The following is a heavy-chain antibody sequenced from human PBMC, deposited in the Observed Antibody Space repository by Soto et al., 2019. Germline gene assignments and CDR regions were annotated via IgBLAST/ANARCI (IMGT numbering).Heavy chain of an antibody. J-gene: IGHJ4*02. V-gene: IGHV3-30*18. CDR1: GFTFSSYG. D-gene: IGHD3-22*01. Sequence: GGSLRLSCAASGFTFSSYGMHWVRQAPGKGLEWVAVISYDGSNKYYADSVKGRFTISRDNSKNTLYLQMNSLRAEDTAVYYCAKDLVFGYDYDSSGHAVDYWGQGTLVTVSS. CDR2: ISYDGSNK. CDR3: AKDLVFGYDYDSSGHAVDY.